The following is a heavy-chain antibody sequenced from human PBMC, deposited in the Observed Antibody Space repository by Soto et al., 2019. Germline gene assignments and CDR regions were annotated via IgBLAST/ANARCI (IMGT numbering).Heavy chain of an antibody. V-gene: IGHV2-5*01. D-gene: IGHD3-3*01. CDR2: IYWNDDK. J-gene: IGHJ6*02. CDR1: GFSLSTSGEG. Sequence: GPTLVNPTPPLTLTCTLSGFSLSTSGEGVGGIRQPPGNALEWLALIYWNDDKRYSPSLKSRLTITKDTSKNQVVLTMTNMDPVDTATYYCSHSGYDFWSGYYRYYYYGMDVWGQGTTVTVSS. CDR3: SHSGYDFWSGYYRYYYYGMDV.